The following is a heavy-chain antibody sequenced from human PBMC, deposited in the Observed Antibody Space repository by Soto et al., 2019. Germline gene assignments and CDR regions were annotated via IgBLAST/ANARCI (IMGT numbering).Heavy chain of an antibody. CDR3: ARGVGSSPPRY. V-gene: IGHV4-59*01. J-gene: IGHJ4*02. D-gene: IGHD1-26*01. Sequence: LSLTCTISGGSISVYYWSWIRQPPGQALEWIGYIYDSGSPYYNPSLRSRVIISADTSKNQIPLKLTSATAADTAVYYCARGVGSSPPRYWGRGTLVTVSS. CDR2: IYDSGSP. CDR1: GGSISVYY.